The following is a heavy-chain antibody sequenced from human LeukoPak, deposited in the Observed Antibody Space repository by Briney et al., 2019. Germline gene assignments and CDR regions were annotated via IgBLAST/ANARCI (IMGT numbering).Heavy chain of an antibody. CDR2: INPNSGGT. V-gene: IGHV1-2*02. CDR3: ARDGSNSGYDF. CDR1: GYTFSGYY. Sequence: ASVKVSCKASGYTFSGYYMHWVRQAPGQGLEWMGWINPNSGGTKYAQKFQGRVTMTRDTSISTAYMELSRLRSDDTAVYYCARDGSNSGYDFWGQGILVTVSS. D-gene: IGHD5-12*01. J-gene: IGHJ4*02.